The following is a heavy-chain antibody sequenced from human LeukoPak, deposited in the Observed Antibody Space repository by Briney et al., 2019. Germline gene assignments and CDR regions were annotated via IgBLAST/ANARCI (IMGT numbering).Heavy chain of an antibody. CDR1: GYTFTGYY. CDR3: ARDGFTVTTAAFDI. D-gene: IGHD4-17*01. J-gene: IGHJ3*02. Sequence: ASVKVSCKASGYTFTGYYMHWVRQAPGQGLEWMGWINPNSGGTNYAQKFQGRVTMTRDTSISTAYMELSRLRSDGTAVYYCARDGFTVTTAAFDIWGQGTMVTVSS. V-gene: IGHV1-2*02. CDR2: INPNSGGT.